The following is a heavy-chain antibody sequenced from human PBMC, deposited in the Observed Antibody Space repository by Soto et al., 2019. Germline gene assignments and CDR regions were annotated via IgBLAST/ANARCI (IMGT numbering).Heavy chain of an antibody. CDR1: GFTFGDYA. D-gene: IGHD6-13*01. Sequence: PGGSLRLSCTASGFTFGDYAMSWFRQAPGKGLEWVSFIRGKAFGGTTEYAAPVKGRFTISRDDSKSIAYLQMDSLKTEDTAVYYCTKARYSSSWYGFDPWGQGTLVTVSS. V-gene: IGHV3-49*03. J-gene: IGHJ5*02. CDR2: IRGKAFGGTT. CDR3: TKARYSSSWYGFDP.